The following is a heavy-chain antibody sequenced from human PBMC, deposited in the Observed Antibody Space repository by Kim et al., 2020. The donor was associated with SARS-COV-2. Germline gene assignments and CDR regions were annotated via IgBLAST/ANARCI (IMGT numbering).Heavy chain of an antibody. CDR2: IIPIFGTA. Sequence: SVKVSCKASGGTFSSYAISWVRQAPGQGLEWMGGIIPIFGTANYAQKFQGRVTITADESTSTAYMELSSLRSEDTAVYYCARDRRRMTTVTSYFDYWGQGTLVTVSS. CDR3: ARDRRRMTTVTSYFDY. J-gene: IGHJ4*02. D-gene: IGHD4-17*01. V-gene: IGHV1-69*13. CDR1: GGTFSSYA.